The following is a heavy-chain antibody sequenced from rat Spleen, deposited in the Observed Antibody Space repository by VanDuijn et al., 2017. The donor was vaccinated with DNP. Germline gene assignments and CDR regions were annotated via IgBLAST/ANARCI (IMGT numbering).Heavy chain of an antibody. D-gene: IGHD1-12*01. CDR1: GYTFSDYY. CDR3: TTLNFYASLAEYFDY. Sequence: EVQLVESGGDLVQPGRSLKLSCAASGYTFSDYYMAWVRQAPTKGLEWVASISTVGDNAYYRDSVKGRLTISRENAKNTQYLQMDSLMSEDTATYYCTTLNFYASLAEYFDYWGQGVMVTVSS. CDR2: ISTVGDNA. V-gene: IGHV5S13*01. J-gene: IGHJ2*01.